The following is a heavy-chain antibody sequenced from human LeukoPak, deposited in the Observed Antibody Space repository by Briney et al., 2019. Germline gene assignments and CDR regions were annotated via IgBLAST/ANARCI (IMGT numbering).Heavy chain of an antibody. Sequence: SETLSLTCAVYGRSFSGYYWSWIRQPPGKGLEWIGEINHSGSTNYNPSLKSRVTISVDTSKNQFSLKLSSVTAADTAVYYCARVGDYYYDSSGYSDYWGQGTLVTVSS. CDR1: GRSFSGYY. D-gene: IGHD3-22*01. CDR3: ARVGDYYYDSSGYSDY. J-gene: IGHJ4*02. CDR2: INHSGST. V-gene: IGHV4-34*01.